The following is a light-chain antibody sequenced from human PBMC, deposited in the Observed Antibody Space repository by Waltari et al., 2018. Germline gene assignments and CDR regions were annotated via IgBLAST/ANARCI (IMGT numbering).Light chain of an antibody. V-gene: IGLV2-8*01. CDR3: SSFAGNNIWV. CDR2: EVT. CDR1: SGDVGAYKY. Sequence: QAALTQPPSASGSPGQSVTISCTGTSGDVGAYKYVSWYQQHPGKAPKLIIYEVTRRPSGVPGRFSGSKSGNTASLTGSGLQAEDEADYYCSSFAGNNIWVFGGGTKVTVL. J-gene: IGLJ3*02.